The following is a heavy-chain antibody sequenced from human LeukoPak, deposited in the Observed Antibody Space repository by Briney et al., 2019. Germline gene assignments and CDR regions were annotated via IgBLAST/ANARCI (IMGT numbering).Heavy chain of an antibody. CDR3: ARGERYDYVWGTHDY. D-gene: IGHD3-16*01. V-gene: IGHV4-59*01. CDR1: GGSISSYY. CDR2: MYYSGTT. J-gene: IGHJ4*02. Sequence: SETLSLTCTVSGGSISSYYWSWIRQPPGKGLEWIGYMYYSGTTNYNPSLKSRVTISVDTSKNQFSLKLSSVTAADTAVYYCARGERYDYVWGTHDYWGQGTLVTVSS.